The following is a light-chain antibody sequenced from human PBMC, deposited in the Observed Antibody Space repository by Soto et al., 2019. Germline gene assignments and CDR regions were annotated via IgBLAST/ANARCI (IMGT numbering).Light chain of an antibody. CDR2: LTY. CDR3: LQHNSYPRT. J-gene: IGKJ1*01. V-gene: IGKV1-17*01. Sequence: DIQMTQSPSSLSASVGDRVTITCRASQGIGNDLGWHQQKPGKAPKRLIYLTYSLQTGVPSRFSGSGSGTEFSLTISSLQPEDSATYFCLQHNSYPRTFGQGTKVEIK. CDR1: QGIGND.